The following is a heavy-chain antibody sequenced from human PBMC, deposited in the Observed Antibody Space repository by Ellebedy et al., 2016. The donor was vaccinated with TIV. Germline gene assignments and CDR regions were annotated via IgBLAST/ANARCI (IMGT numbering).Heavy chain of an antibody. J-gene: IGHJ5*02. CDR1: GFSLSTSGMG. CDR3: ARIQGYSYGLGWFDP. CDR2: IYWDDDK. V-gene: IGHV2-5*02. D-gene: IGHD5-18*01. Sequence: SGPTLVKPTQTLTLTCTFSGFSLSTSGMGVGWIRQPPGKALEWLALIYWDDDKRYSPSLKSRLTISKDTSKNQVVLTMTNMDPVDTATYYCARIQGYSYGLGWFDPWGQGTLVTVSS.